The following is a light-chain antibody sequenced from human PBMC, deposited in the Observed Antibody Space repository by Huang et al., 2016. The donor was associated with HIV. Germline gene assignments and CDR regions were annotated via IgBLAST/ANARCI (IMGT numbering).Light chain of an antibody. CDR2: AAS. J-gene: IGKJ1*01. V-gene: IGKV3-15*01. Sequence: EIVMTQSPATLSVSPGERATLSCRASQSIGINLAWYQQRRAQAPRLLHYAASTRATGIPARFSVSWSGTEFTLTVSSLRSEDFPVYYCQQHNSWPRTFGQRTRV. CDR1: QSIGIN. CDR3: QQHNSWPRT.